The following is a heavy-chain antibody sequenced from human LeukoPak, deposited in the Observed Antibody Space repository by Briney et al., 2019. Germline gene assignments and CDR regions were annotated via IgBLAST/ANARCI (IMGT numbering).Heavy chain of an antibody. V-gene: IGHV3-7*01. CDR1: GFTFSSYW. D-gene: IGHD2-2*01. CDR3: ASLTHCSSTSCY. J-gene: IGHJ4*02. Sequence: GGPLRLSCAASGFTFSSYWMSWVRQAPGKGLEWVANIKQDGSEKYYVDSVKGRFTISRDNAKNSLYLQMNSLRAEDTAVYYCASLTHCSSTSCYWGQGTLVTVSS. CDR2: IKQDGSEK.